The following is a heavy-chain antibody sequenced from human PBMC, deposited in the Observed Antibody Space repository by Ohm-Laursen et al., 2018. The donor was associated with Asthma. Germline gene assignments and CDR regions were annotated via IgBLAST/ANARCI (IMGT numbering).Heavy chain of an antibody. CDR2: ISWNSGSI. CDR1: GFTFRSYA. CDR3: ARDYYYYDFWSGYYADYYYYGMDV. Sequence: LRLSCAASGFTFRSYAIHWVRQAPGKGLEWVSGISWNSGSIGYADSVKGRFTISRDNAKNSLYLQMNSLRAEDTAVYYCARDYYYYDFWSGYYADYYYYGMDVWGQGTTVTVSS. J-gene: IGHJ6*02. D-gene: IGHD3-3*01. V-gene: IGHV3-9*01.